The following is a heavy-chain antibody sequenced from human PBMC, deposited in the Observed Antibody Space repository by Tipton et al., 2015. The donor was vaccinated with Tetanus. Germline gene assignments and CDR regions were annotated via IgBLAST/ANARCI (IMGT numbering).Heavy chain of an antibody. D-gene: IGHD4/OR15-4a*01. Sequence: GSLRLSCVASGFTFSTYTMNWVRQAPGKGLEWVASISSSSSHISYAESVKGRFTISRDNANNSLSLQMNSLRAADTALYYCARPVGPNIYQYYGMDVWGQGTTVTVSS. J-gene: IGHJ6*02. CDR1: GFTFSTYT. CDR2: ISSSSSHI. CDR3: ARPVGPNIYQYYGMDV. V-gene: IGHV3-21*01.